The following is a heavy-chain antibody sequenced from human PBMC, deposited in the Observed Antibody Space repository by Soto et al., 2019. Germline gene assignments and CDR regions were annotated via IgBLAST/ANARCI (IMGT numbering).Heavy chain of an antibody. CDR1: GFTFSSYA. J-gene: IGHJ4*02. Sequence: QVQLVESGGGVVQPGRSLRLSCAASGFTFSSYAMHWVRQAPGKGLEWVAVISYDGSNKYYADSVKGRFTISRDNSKNTLYLQMNSLRAEDTAVYYCAKEVSGWNYFAYWGQGTLVTVSS. V-gene: IGHV3-30-3*01. D-gene: IGHD6-19*01. CDR3: AKEVSGWNYFAY. CDR2: ISYDGSNK.